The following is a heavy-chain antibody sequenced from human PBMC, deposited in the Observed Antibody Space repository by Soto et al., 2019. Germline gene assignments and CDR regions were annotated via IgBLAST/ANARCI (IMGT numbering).Heavy chain of an antibody. Sequence: PSETLSLTCNVSGDSITSGGYYWSWIRQQPGKGLEWIGYVYHSGSTYYNPSLKSRVTISVDRSKNQFSLKLSSVTAADTAVYYCARVPTPWGQGTLVPVSS. D-gene: IGHD2-2*01. CDR3: ARVPTP. V-gene: IGHV4-30-2*01. CDR1: GDSITSGGYY. J-gene: IGHJ5*02. CDR2: VYHSGST.